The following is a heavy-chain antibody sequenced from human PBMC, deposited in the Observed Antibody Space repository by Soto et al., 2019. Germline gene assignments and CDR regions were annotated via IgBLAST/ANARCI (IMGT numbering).Heavy chain of an antibody. CDR1: GFTFSDYY. CDR2: ISSSGSTI. CDR3: ARYFSAVAGTPEYFQH. Sequence: GGSLRLSCAASGFTFSDYYMSWIRQAPGKGLEWVSYISSSGSTIYYADSVKGRFTISRDNAKNSLYLQMNSLRAEDTAVYYCARYFSAVAGTPEYFQHWGQGTLVTVSS. D-gene: IGHD6-19*01. V-gene: IGHV3-11*01. J-gene: IGHJ1*01.